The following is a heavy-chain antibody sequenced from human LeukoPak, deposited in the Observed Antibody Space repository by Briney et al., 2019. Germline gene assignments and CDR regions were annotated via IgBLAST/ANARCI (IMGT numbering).Heavy chain of an antibody. V-gene: IGHV3-30*02. CDR2: IRYDGSNK. CDR3: AKDSRYNWNQGWFDP. J-gene: IGHJ5*02. D-gene: IGHD1-1*01. Sequence: GGSLRLSCAASGFTFSSYGMHWVRQAPGKGLEWVAFIRYDGSNKYYADSVKGRFTISRDNAKNSLYLQMNSLRAEDTALYYCAKDSRYNWNQGWFDPWGQGTLVTVSS. CDR1: GFTFSSYG.